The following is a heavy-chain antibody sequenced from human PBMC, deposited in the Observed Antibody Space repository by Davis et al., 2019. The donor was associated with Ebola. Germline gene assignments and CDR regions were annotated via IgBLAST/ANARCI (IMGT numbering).Heavy chain of an antibody. Sequence: GESLKISCAASGFTFSSYGMHWVRQAPGKGLEWVAVIWYDGSNKYYADSVKGRFTISRDNSKNTLYLQMNSLRAEDTAVYYCARDNCSSTSCIDRGFDYWGQGTLVTVSS. CDR3: ARDNCSSTSCIDRGFDY. V-gene: IGHV3-33*01. CDR2: IWYDGSNK. J-gene: IGHJ4*02. CDR1: GFTFSSYG. D-gene: IGHD2-2*01.